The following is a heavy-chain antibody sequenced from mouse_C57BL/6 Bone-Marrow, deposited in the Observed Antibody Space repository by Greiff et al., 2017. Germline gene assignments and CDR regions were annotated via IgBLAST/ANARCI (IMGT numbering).Heavy chain of an antibody. D-gene: IGHD4-1*01. CDR2: IYPGSGST. V-gene: IGHV1-55*01. J-gene: IGHJ4*01. CDR3: ARKLGRRGAMDY. Sequence: QVQLQQPGAELVKPGASVKMSCKASGYTFTSYWITWVKQRPGQGLEWIGDIYPGSGSTNYNEKFKSKATLTVDTSSSTAYMQLSSLTSEDSAVYYCARKLGRRGAMDYWGQGTSVTVSS. CDR1: GYTFTSYW.